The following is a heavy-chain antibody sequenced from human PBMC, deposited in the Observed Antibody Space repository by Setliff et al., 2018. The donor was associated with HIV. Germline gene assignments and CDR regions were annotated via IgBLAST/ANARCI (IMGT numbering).Heavy chain of an antibody. D-gene: IGHD5-18*01. CDR2: INHSGST. CDR1: GGSFSGYY. V-gene: IGHV4-34*01. J-gene: IGHJ4*02. CDR3: ARQLSARTAAHLFPRPSYYFDL. Sequence: SETLSLTCAVYGGSFSGYYWSWIRQPPGKGLEWIGEINHSGSTNYNPSLKSRVTISVDTSSSQFSLSLTSVTAADTAIYYCARQLSARTAAHLFPRPSYYFDLWGRGTLVTVSS.